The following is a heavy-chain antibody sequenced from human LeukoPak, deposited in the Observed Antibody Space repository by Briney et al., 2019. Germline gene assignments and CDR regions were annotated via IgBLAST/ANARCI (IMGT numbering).Heavy chain of an antibody. CDR1: GYTFTGYY. CDR2: INPNSGGT. CDR3: ARDQGSGWYGWYYYYYMDV. V-gene: IGHV1-2*02. J-gene: IGHJ6*03. D-gene: IGHD6-19*01. Sequence: ASVKVSCKASGYTFTGYYMHWVRQAPGQGLEWMGWINPNSGGTNYAQKFQGRVTMTRDTSISTAYMELSRLRSDDTAVYYCARDQGSGWYGWYYYYYMDVWGKGTTVTVSS.